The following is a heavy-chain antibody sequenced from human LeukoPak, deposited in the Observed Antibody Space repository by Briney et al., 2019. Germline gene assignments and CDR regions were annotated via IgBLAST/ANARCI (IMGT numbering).Heavy chain of an antibody. CDR1: GFTVSSNY. CDR2: IYSGGST. CDR3: AREKGGYYFDY. Sequence: GGSLRLSCAASGFTVSSNYMSWVRQAPGKGLEWVSVIYSGGSTYYADSVKGRFTISRDNSKNTLYLQMNSLRAEDTAVYYCAREKGGYYFDYWGQGTLVTVSS. J-gene: IGHJ4*02. V-gene: IGHV3-53*01.